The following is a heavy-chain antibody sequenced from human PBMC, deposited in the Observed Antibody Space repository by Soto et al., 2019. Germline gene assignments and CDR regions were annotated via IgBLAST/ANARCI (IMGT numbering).Heavy chain of an antibody. Sequence: EVQLVESGGGLVQPGGSLRLACAASGFTFSDYWMHWVRQAPGKGLVWVSRINSDGSSTNYADAVKGRFTISRDNAKKTQYLQMNSLKGEDTALYYCARGSREYYDYWSWGQGTLVTVSS. J-gene: IGHJ4*02. D-gene: IGHD3-3*01. V-gene: IGHV3-74*01. CDR3: ARGSREYYDYWS. CDR2: INSDGSST. CDR1: GFTFSDYW.